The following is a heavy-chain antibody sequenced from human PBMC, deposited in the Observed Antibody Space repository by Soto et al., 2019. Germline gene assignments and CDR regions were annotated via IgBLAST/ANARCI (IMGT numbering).Heavy chain of an antibody. CDR3: SNHPYCSNPGY. CDR2: ISSSSSTI. CDR1: GFTFSSYS. D-gene: IGHD3-10*01. J-gene: IGHJ4*02. Sequence: EVQLVESGGGLVQPGGSLRLSCAASGFTFSSYSMNWVRQAPGKGLEWVSHISSSSSTIYYADSVKGRFTISRDNAKNSLYLQMNSLRSEDTAVYYFSNHPYCSNPGYWGQRTLVTVSS. V-gene: IGHV3-48*01.